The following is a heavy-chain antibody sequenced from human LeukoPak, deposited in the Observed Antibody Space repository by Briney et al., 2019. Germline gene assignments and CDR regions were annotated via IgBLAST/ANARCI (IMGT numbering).Heavy chain of an antibody. V-gene: IGHV4-39*01. CDR1: GGSISSSSYY. Sequence: SETLSLTCTVSGGSISSSSYYWGWIRQPPGKRLEWIGSIYYSGSTYYNPSLKSRVTISVDTSKNLFSLKLSSVTAADTAVYYCARLEGSGRPYYYYYGMDVWGQGTTVTVSS. CDR2: IYYSGST. D-gene: IGHD6-19*01. CDR3: ARLEGSGRPYYYYYGMDV. J-gene: IGHJ6*02.